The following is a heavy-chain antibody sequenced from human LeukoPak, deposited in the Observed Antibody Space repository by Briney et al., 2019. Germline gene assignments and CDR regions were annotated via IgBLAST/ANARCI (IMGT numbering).Heavy chain of an antibody. CDR2: IRSKANSYAT. D-gene: IGHD2-2*01. CDR3: TRQGGYCSSTSCYHFDY. J-gene: IGHJ4*02. V-gene: IGHV3-73*01. CDR1: GFTFSGSA. Sequence: GGPLRLSCAASGFTFSGSAMHWVRQASGKGLEWVGRIRSKANSYATAYAASVKGRFTTSRDDSKNTAYLQMNSLKTEDTAVYYCTRQGGYCSSTSCYHFDYWGQGTLVTVSS.